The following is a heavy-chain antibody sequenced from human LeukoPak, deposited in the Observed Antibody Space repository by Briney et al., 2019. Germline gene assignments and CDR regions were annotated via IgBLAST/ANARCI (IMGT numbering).Heavy chain of an antibody. CDR1: GFTFGDYA. V-gene: IGHV3-49*04. CDR2: IRSKAYGGTT. CDR3: TSWCSGSSCPGPDAFDI. J-gene: IGHJ3*02. D-gene: IGHD6-13*01. Sequence: PGRSLRPSCTASGFTFGDYAMSWVRQAPGKGLEWVGFIRSKAYGGTTEYAASVKGRFTISRDDSKSIAYLQMNSLKTEDTAAYYCTSWCSGSSCPGPDAFDIWGQGTMVTVSS.